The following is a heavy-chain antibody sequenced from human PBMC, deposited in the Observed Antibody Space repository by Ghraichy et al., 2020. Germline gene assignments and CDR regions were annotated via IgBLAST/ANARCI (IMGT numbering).Heavy chain of an antibody. CDR1: GFSLSTSGVG. J-gene: IGHJ4*02. D-gene: IGHD2-8*01. CDR2: IYWNDDK. V-gene: IGHV2-5*01. CDR3: AHRPPPSRKVYAIPYFDY. Sequence: SGPTLVKPTQTLTLTCTFSGFSLSTSGVGVGWIRQPPGKALEWLALIYWNDDKRYSPSLKSRLTITKDTSKNQVVLTMTNMDPVDTATYYCAHRPPPSRKVYAIPYFDYWGQGTLVTVSS.